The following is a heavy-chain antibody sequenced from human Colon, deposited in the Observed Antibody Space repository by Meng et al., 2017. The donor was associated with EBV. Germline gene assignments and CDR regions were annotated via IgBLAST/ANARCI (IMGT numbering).Heavy chain of an antibody. Sequence: QVQSQESGPGLVKAAETLSITCGGSGCSISSVYCGFWVRQSPGKGLEWIGEIYNSGSTNYNPSLKSRVTISVDKSKNQFSLKLTSVTAADTAVYYCARGGYYSFDYWGQRTLVTVSS. D-gene: IGHD5-18*01. CDR2: IYNSGST. V-gene: IGHV4-4*02. CDR3: ARGGYYSFDY. CDR1: GCSISSVYC. J-gene: IGHJ4*02.